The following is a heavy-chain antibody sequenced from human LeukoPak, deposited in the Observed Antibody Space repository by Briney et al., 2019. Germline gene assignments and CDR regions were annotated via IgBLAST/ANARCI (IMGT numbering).Heavy chain of an antibody. J-gene: IGHJ4*02. D-gene: IGHD3-16*01. CDR3: ARDWGKGDY. CDR2: IWYDGSNK. V-gene: IGHV3-33*01. Sequence: GRSLRLSCAASGFTFSSYGMHWVRQAPGKGLEWVSLIWYDGSNKYYADSVKGRFTISRDNPKNTLYLQMNSLRAEDTAVYYCARDWGKGDYWGQGTLVTVSS. CDR1: GFTFSSYG.